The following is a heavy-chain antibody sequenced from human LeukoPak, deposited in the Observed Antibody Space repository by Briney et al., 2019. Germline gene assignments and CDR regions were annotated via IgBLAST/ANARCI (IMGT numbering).Heavy chain of an antibody. CDR3: ARQDLGYCSGGSCYALDY. CDR1: GGTFISYA. Sequence: ASVKVSCKASGGTFISYAISWVRQAPGQGLEWMGGIIPIFGTANYAQKFQGRVTITADKSTSTAYMELSSLRSEDTAVYYCARQDLGYCSGGSCYALDYWGQGTLVTVSS. J-gene: IGHJ4*02. D-gene: IGHD2-15*01. CDR2: IIPIFGTA. V-gene: IGHV1-69*06.